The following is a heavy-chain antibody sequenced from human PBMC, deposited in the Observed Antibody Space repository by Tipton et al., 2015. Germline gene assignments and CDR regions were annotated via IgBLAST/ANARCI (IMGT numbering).Heavy chain of an antibody. CDR3: ARDLGQQLVGPYYFHYAMDV. CDR1: GGSISRYY. J-gene: IGHJ6*02. Sequence: TLSLTCTVSGGSISRYYWSWIRQAPGGGLEWIGYIYYSGSTNYNPSLKSRVTISVDTSKDQFFLKLSSVTAADTAVYYCARDLGQQLVGPYYFHYAMDVWGQGTSVTVSS. CDR2: IYYSGST. D-gene: IGHD6-6*01. V-gene: IGHV4-59*01.